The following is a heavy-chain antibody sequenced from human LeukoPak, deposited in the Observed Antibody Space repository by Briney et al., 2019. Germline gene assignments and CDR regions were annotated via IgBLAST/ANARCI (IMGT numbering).Heavy chain of an antibody. D-gene: IGHD5-18*01. CDR3: ARGLSGYSYGYNMDV. Sequence: PSETLSLTCTVSGRSISSYYWSWIRQPPGRGLEWIGYIYYSGSTNYNPSFKSRITISVDTSKNQFSLKLSSVTAADTAVYYCARGLSGYSYGYNMDVWGKGTTVTVSS. CDR1: GRSISSYY. V-gene: IGHV4-59*01. CDR2: IYYSGST. J-gene: IGHJ6*03.